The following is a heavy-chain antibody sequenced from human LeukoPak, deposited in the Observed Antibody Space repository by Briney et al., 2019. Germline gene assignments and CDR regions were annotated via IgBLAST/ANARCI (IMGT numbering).Heavy chain of an antibody. V-gene: IGHV5-51*01. CDR3: TRHDGYNNDY. Sequence: GESLQISCQGSGYSFTSYWIGWVRQLPGKGLEWMGIIYPGDSDTRYSPSFQGQVTISADKSISTAYLQWSSLKASDTAMYYCTRHDGYNNDYWGQGTLVTVSS. CDR2: IYPGDSDT. CDR1: GYSFTSYW. D-gene: IGHD5-24*01. J-gene: IGHJ4*02.